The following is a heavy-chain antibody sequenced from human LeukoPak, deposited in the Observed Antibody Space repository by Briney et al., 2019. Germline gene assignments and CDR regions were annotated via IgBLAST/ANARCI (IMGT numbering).Heavy chain of an antibody. CDR3: ARAPCSGGSCYPPDY. V-gene: IGHV4-59*01. CDR1: GGSLSGYY. D-gene: IGHD2-15*01. CDR2: IYYSGST. J-gene: IGHJ4*02. Sequence: SETLSLTCTVSGGSLSGYYWSWIRQPPGKGLEWIGYIYYSGSTNYNPSLKSRVTISVDTSKNQFSLRLSSVTAADTAVYYCARAPCSGGSCYPPDYWGQGTLSPSPQ.